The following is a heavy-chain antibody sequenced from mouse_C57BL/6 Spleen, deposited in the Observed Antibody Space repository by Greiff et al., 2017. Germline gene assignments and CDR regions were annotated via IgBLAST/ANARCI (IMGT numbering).Heavy chain of an antibody. D-gene: IGHD4-1*01. Sequence: EVQLQQSGPELVKPGASVKISCKASGYTFTDYYMNWVKQSHGKSLEWIGDINPNNGGTSYNQKFKGKATLTVDKSSSTAYMELRSLTSEDSAVYYCARVNWEGYYFDYWGQGTTLTVSS. V-gene: IGHV1-26*01. CDR1: GYTFTDYY. CDR3: ARVNWEGYYFDY. J-gene: IGHJ2*01. CDR2: INPNNGGT.